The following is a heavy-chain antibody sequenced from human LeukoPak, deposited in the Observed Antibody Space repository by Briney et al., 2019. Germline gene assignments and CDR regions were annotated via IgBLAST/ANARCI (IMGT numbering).Heavy chain of an antibody. D-gene: IGHD3-10*01. CDR3: VYYYGSGSVEY. CDR1: GGSITSSNYY. J-gene: IGHJ4*02. CDR2: FYYSGST. Sequence: SETLSLTCTVSGGSITSSNYYWGWIRQPPGKGLEWIGSFYYSGSTNYNPSLKIRVTISVDTSKNQFSLKLSSVTAADTAVYYCVYYYGSGSVEYWGQGTLVTVSS. V-gene: IGHV4-39*01.